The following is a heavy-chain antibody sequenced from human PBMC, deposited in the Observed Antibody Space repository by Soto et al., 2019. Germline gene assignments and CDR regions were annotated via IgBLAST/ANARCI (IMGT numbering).Heavy chain of an antibody. D-gene: IGHD3-10*01. CDR1: GFTFSDYG. CDR2: LSYDGTNE. V-gene: IGHV3-33*06. CDR3: AKWFGEAYYYYFYMDV. Sequence: QVQLVESGGGVVQPGRSLRLSCAASGFTFSDYGMHWVRQAPGKGLEWVAVLSYDGTNEFYGDSVKGRFTISRDNSKNTLYLQMNSLRVEDKAVYYCAKWFGEAYYYYFYMDVWCKGTTVTVSS. J-gene: IGHJ6*03.